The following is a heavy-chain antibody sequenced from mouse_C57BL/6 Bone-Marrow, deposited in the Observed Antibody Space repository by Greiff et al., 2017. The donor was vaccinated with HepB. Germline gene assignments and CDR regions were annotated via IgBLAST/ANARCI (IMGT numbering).Heavy chain of an antibody. Sequence: EVQLVESGGGLVQPGGSLKLSCAASGFTFSDYYMYWVRQTPEKRLEWVAYISNGGGSTYYPDTVKGRFTISRDNAKNTLYLQMSRLKSEDTAMYYCARHGYYAMDYWGQGTSVTVSS. CDR1: GFTFSDYY. CDR3: ARHGYYAMDY. V-gene: IGHV5-12*01. CDR2: ISNGGGST. J-gene: IGHJ4*01.